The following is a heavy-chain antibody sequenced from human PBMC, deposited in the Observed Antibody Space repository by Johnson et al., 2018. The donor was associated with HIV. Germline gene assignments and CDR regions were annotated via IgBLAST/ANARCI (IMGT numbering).Heavy chain of an antibody. Sequence: EVQLVESGGGLVQPGGSLRLSCAASGFTFSSYAMSWVRQAPGKGLEWVSAISGSGGSTYYADSVKGRFTISRDNSKNTLYLQMNSLRAEDTAVYYCANGGTGTTVTTWEDAFDIWGQGTMVTVSS. CDR1: GFTFSSYA. CDR3: ANGGTGTTVTTWEDAFDI. V-gene: IGHV3-23*04. D-gene: IGHD4-17*01. CDR2: ISGSGGST. J-gene: IGHJ3*02.